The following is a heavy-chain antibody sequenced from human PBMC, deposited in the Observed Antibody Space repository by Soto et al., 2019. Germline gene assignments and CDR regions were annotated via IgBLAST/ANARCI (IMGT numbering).Heavy chain of an antibody. CDR1: GFIFSDFQ. CDR2: ITGTSAFT. Sequence: GGSLRLSCAASGFIFSDFQLNWVRQAPGRGLEWLSSITGTSAFTHYAGSIEGRFTISRDNPNNLLFLQMDNLRPEDTAVYYCARDSDYGDYVSFDYWGQGTLVTVSS. V-gene: IGHV3-21*01. J-gene: IGHJ4*02. D-gene: IGHD4-17*01. CDR3: ARDSDYGDYVSFDY.